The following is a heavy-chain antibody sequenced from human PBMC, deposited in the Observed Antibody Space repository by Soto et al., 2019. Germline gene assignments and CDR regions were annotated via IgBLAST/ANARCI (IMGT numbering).Heavy chain of an antibody. Sequence: GGSLRLSCAASGFTFSSYGMHWVRQAPGKGLEWVAVISYDGSNKYYADSVKGRFTISRDNSKNTLYLQMNSLRAEDTAVYYCARGVIAAPTGHDAFDIWGQGTMVTVSS. D-gene: IGHD6-6*01. J-gene: IGHJ3*02. V-gene: IGHV3-30*03. CDR1: GFTFSSYG. CDR3: ARGVIAAPTGHDAFDI. CDR2: ISYDGSNK.